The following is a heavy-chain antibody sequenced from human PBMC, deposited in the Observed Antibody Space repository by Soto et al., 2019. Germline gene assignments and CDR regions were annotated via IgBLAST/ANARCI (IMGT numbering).Heavy chain of an antibody. Sequence: QVQLVESGGGVVQPGRSLRLSCAASGFTFSSYGMHWVRQAPGKGLEWVAVISYDGSNKYYADSVKGRFTISRDNSENTLYLQMNSLRAEDTAVYYCAKELWDRKPLDYWGQGTLVTVSS. CDR3: AKELWDRKPLDY. D-gene: IGHD3-16*01. CDR1: GFTFSSYG. CDR2: ISYDGSNK. J-gene: IGHJ4*02. V-gene: IGHV3-30*18.